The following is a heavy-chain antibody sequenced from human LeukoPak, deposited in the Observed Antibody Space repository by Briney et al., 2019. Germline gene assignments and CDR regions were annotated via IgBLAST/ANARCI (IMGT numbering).Heavy chain of an antibody. Sequence: GGSLRLSCTASGFTFSSYSMNWVRQAPGKGLEWVSYISSSSSTIYYADSVKGRFTISRDNAKNSLYLQMNSLRDGDTAVYYCARGTTTSFDYWGQGTLVTVSS. CDR3: ARGTTTSFDY. CDR2: ISSSSSTI. CDR1: GFTFSSYS. D-gene: IGHD4-17*01. V-gene: IGHV3-48*02. J-gene: IGHJ4*02.